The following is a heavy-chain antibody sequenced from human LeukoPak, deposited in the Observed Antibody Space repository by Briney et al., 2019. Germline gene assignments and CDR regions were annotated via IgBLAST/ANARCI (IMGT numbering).Heavy chain of an antibody. J-gene: IGHJ6*03. CDR1: GYTFTSYG. D-gene: IGHD3-16*01. CDR3: ARRQVMGDYYYYMDV. CDR2: ISAYNGNT. V-gene: IGHV1-18*01. Sequence: GASVKVSCKASGYTFTSYGISWVRQAPGQGLEWMGLISAYNGNTNYAQKLQGRVTMTTDTSTSTAYMELRSLRSDDTAVYYCARRQVMGDYYYYMDVWGEGTTVTISS.